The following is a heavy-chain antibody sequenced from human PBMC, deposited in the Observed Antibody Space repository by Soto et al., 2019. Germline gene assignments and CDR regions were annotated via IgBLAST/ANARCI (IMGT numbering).Heavy chain of an antibody. D-gene: IGHD1-26*01. CDR1: GLTFSDCA. V-gene: IGHV3-23*01. CDR3: AKKGTETVGQSWVDP. Sequence: EVHLLESGGGLVQPGGSLRLSCAASGLTFSDCAMYWVRQAPGKGLEWVSSISASGGGTYYADSVKGRFTISRDNSKNTLYLQMNSLRDEDTAVYYCAKKGTETVGQSWVDPWGQGTLVTVSS. J-gene: IGHJ5*02. CDR2: ISASGGGT.